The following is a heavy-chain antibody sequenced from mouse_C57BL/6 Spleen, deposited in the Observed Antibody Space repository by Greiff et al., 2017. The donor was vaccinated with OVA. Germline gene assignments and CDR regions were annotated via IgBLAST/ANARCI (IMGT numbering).Heavy chain of an antibody. J-gene: IGHJ2*01. V-gene: IGHV1-52*01. CDR1: GYTFTSYW. D-gene: IGHD2-4*01. CDR2: IDPSDSET. CDR3: AREGITTCDY. Sequence: QVQLKQPGAELVRPGSSVKLSCKASGYTFTSYWMHWVKQRPIQGLEWIGNIDPSDSETHYNQKFKDKATLTVDKSSSTAYMQLSSLTSEDSAVYYCAREGITTCDYWGQGTTLTVSS.